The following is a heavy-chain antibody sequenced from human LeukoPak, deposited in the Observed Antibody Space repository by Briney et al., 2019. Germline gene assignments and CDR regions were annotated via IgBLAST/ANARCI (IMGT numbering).Heavy chain of an antibody. CDR3: ARRLTQYDCFDP. J-gene: IGHJ5*02. V-gene: IGHV6-1*01. CDR1: GDSVSSNSVT. CDR2: TYYRSTWYN. D-gene: IGHD2-2*01. Sequence: SQSLSLTCAISGDSVSSNSVTWNWIRQSPSRGLEWLGRTYYRSTWYNDYAVSVRGRITVNPDTSKNQSSLHLNSVTPEDTAVYYCARRLTQYDCFDPWGQGILVTVSS.